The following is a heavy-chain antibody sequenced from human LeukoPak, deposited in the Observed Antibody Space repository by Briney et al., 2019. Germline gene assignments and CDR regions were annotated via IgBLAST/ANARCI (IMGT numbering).Heavy chain of an antibody. J-gene: IGHJ4*02. CDR1: GGSISSYY. CDR3: ARDSPAGSNWRSEPTFDY. D-gene: IGHD1-26*01. Sequence: KPSETLSLTCTVSGGSISSYYWSWIRQPPGKGLEWIGYIYYSGSTNYNPSLKSRVTISVDTSKNQFSLKLSSVTAADTAVYYCARDSPAGSNWRSEPTFDYWGQGNLVTVSS. CDR2: IYYSGST. V-gene: IGHV4-59*01.